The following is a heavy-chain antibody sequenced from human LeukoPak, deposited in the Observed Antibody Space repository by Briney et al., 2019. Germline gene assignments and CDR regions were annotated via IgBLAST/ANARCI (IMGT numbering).Heavy chain of an antibody. V-gene: IGHV3-23*01. D-gene: IGHD6-19*01. CDR1: GFTFNNYA. J-gene: IGHJ4*02. CDR2: ISGSGGST. CDR3: ARSLSSGWSY. Sequence: QTGGSLRLSCAASGFTFNNYAMSWVRQAPGKGLEWVSGISGSGGSTYYADSVKGRFTISRDNSKNTLYLQMNSLRAEDTAVYYCARSLSSGWSYWGQGTLVTVSS.